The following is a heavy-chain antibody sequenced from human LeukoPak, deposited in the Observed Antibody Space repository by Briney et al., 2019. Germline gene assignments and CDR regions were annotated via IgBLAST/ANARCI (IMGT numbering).Heavy chain of an antibody. CDR1: GGSISSSSYY. D-gene: IGHD6-19*01. J-gene: IGHJ5*02. V-gene: IGHV4-39*01. CDR3: ARRRGYSSGWSASWFGP. Sequence: SETLSLTCTVSGGSISSSSYYWGWIRQPPGKGLEWIGSIYYSGSTYYNPSLKSRVTISVDTSKNQFSLKLSSVTAADTAVYYCARRRGYSSGWSASWFGPWGQGTLVTVSS. CDR2: IYYSGST.